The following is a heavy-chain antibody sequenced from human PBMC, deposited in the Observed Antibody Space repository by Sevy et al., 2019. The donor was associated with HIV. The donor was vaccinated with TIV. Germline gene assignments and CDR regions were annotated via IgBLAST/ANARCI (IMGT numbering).Heavy chain of an antibody. V-gene: IGHV3-21*01. CDR2: ISSSSNYI. CDR3: ARVVAYCSGGSCFPGYYYGMDV. Sequence: PGGSLRLSCAASGFTFSNYNMNWVRQAPGKGLEWVSSISSSSNYISYADSMKGRFTISRDNAKNSLYLQMNSLRAEDTAVYYCARVVAYCSGGSCFPGYYYGMDVWGQGTTVTVSS. CDR1: GFTFSNYN. D-gene: IGHD2-15*01. J-gene: IGHJ6*02.